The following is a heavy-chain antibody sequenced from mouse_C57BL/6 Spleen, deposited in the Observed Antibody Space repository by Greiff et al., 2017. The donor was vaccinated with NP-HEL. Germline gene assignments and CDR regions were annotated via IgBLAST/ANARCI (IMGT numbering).Heavy chain of an antibody. CDR1: GYAFSSYW. CDR2: IYPGDGDT. Sequence: QVQLQQSGAELVKPGASVKISCKASGYAFSSYWMNWVKQRPGKGLEWIGQIYPGDGDTNYNGKFKGKATLTADKSSSTAYMQLSSLTSEDSAVYFCARCAPPYDGYEEYYYAMDYWGQGTSVTVSS. V-gene: IGHV1-80*01. CDR3: ARCAPPYDGYEEYYYAMDY. J-gene: IGHJ4*01. D-gene: IGHD2-3*01.